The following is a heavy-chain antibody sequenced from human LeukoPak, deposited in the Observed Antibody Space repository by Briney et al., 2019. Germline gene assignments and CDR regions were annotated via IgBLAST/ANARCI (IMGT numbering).Heavy chain of an antibody. CDR2: TYYRSKWYT. D-gene: IGHD5-24*01. CDR1: GDSVSSNSAA. V-gene: IGHV6-1*01. Sequence: SQTLSLTCAIPGDSVSSNSAAWNWIRQSPSRDLEWLGRTYYRSKWYTDYAVSVKSRITINPDTSKNQFSLQLNSVTPEDTAVYYCARERDGYNYVELWCFDLWGRGTLVTVSS. CDR3: ARERDGYNYVELWCFDL. J-gene: IGHJ2*01.